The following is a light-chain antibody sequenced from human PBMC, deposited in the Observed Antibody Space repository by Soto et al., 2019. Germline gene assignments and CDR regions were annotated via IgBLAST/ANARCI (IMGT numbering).Light chain of an antibody. CDR2: DVT. CDR1: SSDVGGYNF. J-gene: IGLJ3*02. CDR3: QSYDSSLSGWV. Sequence: QSALTQSRSVSGSPGQSVTISCTGTSSDVGGYNFVSWFQQYPAKAPKLIIYDVTNRPSGVPDRFSGSKSGNTASLTITGLQAEDEADYYCQSYDSSLSGWVFGGGTKVTVL. V-gene: IGLV2-11*01.